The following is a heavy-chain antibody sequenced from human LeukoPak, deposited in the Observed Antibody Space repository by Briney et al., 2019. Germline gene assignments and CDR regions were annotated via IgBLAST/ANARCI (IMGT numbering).Heavy chain of an antibody. V-gene: IGHV3-23*01. Sequence: PGGSLRLSCAASGFTYTKFGMSWVRQAPGKGLEWVSVISTGSEVSYYADSVKGRFTISRDNSRNTLYLQMTGLRAEDTAIYYCAKGQSSTATRSFDSWGQGTLVTVSS. D-gene: IGHD2-2*01. CDR3: AKGQSSTATRSFDS. J-gene: IGHJ4*02. CDR1: GFTYTKFG. CDR2: ISTGSEVS.